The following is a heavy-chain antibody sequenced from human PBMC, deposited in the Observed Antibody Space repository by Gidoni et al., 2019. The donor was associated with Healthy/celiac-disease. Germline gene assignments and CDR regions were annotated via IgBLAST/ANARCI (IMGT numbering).Heavy chain of an antibody. CDR3: SRDPATTTVGGWFDP. Sequence: GGTFSSYAISWVRQAPGQGLEWMGGIIPIFGTANYAQKFQGRVTITADESTSTAYMELSSLSSEDTAVYYCSRDPATTTVGGWFDPWGQGTLVTVSS. D-gene: IGHD4-17*01. J-gene: IGHJ5*02. V-gene: IGHV1-69*01. CDR1: GGTFSSYA. CDR2: IIPIFGTA.